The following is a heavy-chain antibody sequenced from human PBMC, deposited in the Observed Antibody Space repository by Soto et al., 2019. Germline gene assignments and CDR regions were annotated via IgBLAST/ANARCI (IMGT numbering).Heavy chain of an antibody. D-gene: IGHD6-13*01. CDR2: ISYDGSNK. CDR1: GFTFSSYA. Sequence: QVQLVESGGGVVQPGRSLRLSCAASGFTFSSYAMHWVRQAPGKGLEWVAVISYDGSNKYYADSVKGRFTISRDNSKNPLYLQMNSLRAEDTAVYYCARDPAAGYSSSWYDFYYYGMDVWGQGTTVTVSS. CDR3: ARDPAAGYSSSWYDFYYYGMDV. J-gene: IGHJ6*02. V-gene: IGHV3-30-3*01.